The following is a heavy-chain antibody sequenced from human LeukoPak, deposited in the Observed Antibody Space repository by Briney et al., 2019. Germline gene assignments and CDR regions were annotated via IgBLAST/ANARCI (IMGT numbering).Heavy chain of an antibody. D-gene: IGHD3-10*02. CDR1: GRSFSGCY. CDR3: AVGVSTMSFDH. J-gene: IGHJ4*02. CDR2: VNHSGTT. V-gene: IGHV4-34*01. Sequence: SETLSLTCSVYGRSFSGCYWTWVRQPPGKGLEWIGEVNHSGTTKFHPSLKSRVTMSVDTSKNQVSLNLRSVTAADTAVYFCAVGVSTMSFDHWGQGTQATVSS.